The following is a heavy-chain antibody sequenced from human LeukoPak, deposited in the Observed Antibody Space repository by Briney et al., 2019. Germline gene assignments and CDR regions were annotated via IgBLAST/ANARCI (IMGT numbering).Heavy chain of an antibody. Sequence: ASQTLSLTCTVSGDSISSGAYSWSWIRQPPGKGPEWIGYISHTGRTFYNPSLKSRVIISVDRSKNRFSLNLNSVTAADTAIYYCASGDVLTGVDYWGQGTLVTVSS. D-gene: IGHD3-9*01. CDR3: ASGDVLTGVDY. J-gene: IGHJ4*02. CDR1: GDSISSGAYS. V-gene: IGHV4-30-2*01. CDR2: ISHTGRT.